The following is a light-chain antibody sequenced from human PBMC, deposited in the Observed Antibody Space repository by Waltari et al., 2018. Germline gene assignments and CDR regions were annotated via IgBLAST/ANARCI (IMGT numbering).Light chain of an antibody. J-gene: IGKJ2*01. CDR1: QRVSTN. V-gene: IGKV3-15*01. CDR2: EAS. Sequence: EIVRTQSPATLSVSPGETVTLSCRASQRVSTNLAWYQHAPGQAPRLLMYEASTRASGIPGRFSGSGSGTEFTLTIDNLQSEDFALVYCQQYKSWPYAFGQGTKSEIK. CDR3: QQYKSWPYA.